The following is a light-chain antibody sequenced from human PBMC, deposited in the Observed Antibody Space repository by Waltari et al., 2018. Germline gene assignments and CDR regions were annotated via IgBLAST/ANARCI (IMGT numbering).Light chain of an antibody. J-gene: IGKJ1*01. V-gene: IGKV1-39*01. Sequence: DIELTQSPSSLSASVGDRVTITCRASQSISSYLNWYQQKPGKAPKLLIYAASSLQSGVPSRVSGSGSGTDFTLTISSLQSEDIATYYCQQSYSTPRTFGQGTKVEIK. CDR1: QSISSY. CDR2: AAS. CDR3: QQSYSTPRT.